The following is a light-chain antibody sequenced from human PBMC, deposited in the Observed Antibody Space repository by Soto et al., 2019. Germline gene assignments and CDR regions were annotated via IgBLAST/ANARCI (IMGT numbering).Light chain of an antibody. CDR3: QQIKSFPRT. V-gene: IGKV1-9*01. CDR2: TAS. Sequence: DIQLTQSPSFLSASVGDRVTITCRASQGIDSYLARYQHTPGKAPKLLIYTASTLQRGVPSRFSGSGSGTDFTLTINSLQPEDFGTYYCQQIKSFPRTFGGGTKVEIK. J-gene: IGKJ4*02. CDR1: QGIDSY.